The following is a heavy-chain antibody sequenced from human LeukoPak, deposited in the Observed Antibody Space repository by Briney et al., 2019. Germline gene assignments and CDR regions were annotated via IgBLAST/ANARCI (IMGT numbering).Heavy chain of an antibody. D-gene: IGHD2-8*01. Sequence: GAPLNICSKGSGYISSNYWICCGRHMPEKGLEWMGIIYPNNSNAKYSPSFQGQVTISADKSISSAYLQWSSLESSDTAMYFCARQPINNGDFWGQGTRFTVSS. J-gene: IGHJ4*02. CDR3: ARQPINNGDF. CDR1: GYISSNYW. CDR2: IYPNNSNA. V-gene: IGHV5-51*01.